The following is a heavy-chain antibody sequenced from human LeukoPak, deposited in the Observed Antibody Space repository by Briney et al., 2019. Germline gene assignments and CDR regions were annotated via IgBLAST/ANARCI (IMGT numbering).Heavy chain of an antibody. J-gene: IGHJ5*02. CDR3: TRRRAGRLYNWFDP. CDR2: IYYSGST. Sequence: SETLSLTCTVSGGSISSSSYYWGWIRQPPGKGLEWIGSIYYSGSTYYNPSLKSRVTISADTSKNQVSLKLRSVTAADTALYYCTRRRAGRLYNWFDPWGQGTLVTVSS. CDR1: GGSISSSSYY. V-gene: IGHV4-39*01. D-gene: IGHD1-1*01.